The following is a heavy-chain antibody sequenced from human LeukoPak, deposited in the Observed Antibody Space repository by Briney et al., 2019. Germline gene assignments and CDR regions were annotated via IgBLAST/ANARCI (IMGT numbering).Heavy chain of an antibody. CDR2: IIPIFGTA. D-gene: IGHD5-18*01. CDR3: ARDTAMVTEWDYYYYMDV. Sequence: SVKVSCKASGGTLSSYAISWVRQAPGQGLEWMGRIIPIFGTANYAQKFQGRVTITADESTSTAYMELSSLRSEDTAVYYCARDTAMVTEWDYYYYMDVWGKGTTVTVSS. V-gene: IGHV1-69*13. CDR1: GGTLSSYA. J-gene: IGHJ6*03.